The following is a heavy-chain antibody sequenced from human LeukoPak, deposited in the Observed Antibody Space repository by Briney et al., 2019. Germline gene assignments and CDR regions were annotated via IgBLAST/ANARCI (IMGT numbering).Heavy chain of an antibody. CDR2: IYTSGT. D-gene: IGHD3-3*01. J-gene: IGHJ4*02. CDR1: GGSISSYY. V-gene: IGHV4-4*07. CDR3: ARDSLYNFWSGYYHTTYYFDY. Sequence: SETLSLTCTVSGGSISSYYWSWIRQPAGKGLEWIGHIYTSGTTYNPSLKSRVTISVDTSKNQFSLNLSSMTAADTAVYYCARDSLYNFWSGYYHTTYYFDYWGQGTLVTVSS.